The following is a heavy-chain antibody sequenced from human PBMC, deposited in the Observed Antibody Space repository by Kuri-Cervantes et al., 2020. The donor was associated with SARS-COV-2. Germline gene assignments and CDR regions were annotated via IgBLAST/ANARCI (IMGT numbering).Heavy chain of an antibody. D-gene: IGHD5-24*01. Sequence: SVKVSCKASGGPFSKFTINWVRQAPGQGLEWMGGIIPMFGVISYAQKFQGRVTITADESTSTSYMELGSLRSDDTAVYYCARNLGAGDGYNRGFDYWGQGTLVTFPS. CDR1: GGPFSKFT. CDR3: ARNLGAGDGYNRGFDY. CDR2: IIPMFGVI. J-gene: IGHJ4*02. V-gene: IGHV1-69*13.